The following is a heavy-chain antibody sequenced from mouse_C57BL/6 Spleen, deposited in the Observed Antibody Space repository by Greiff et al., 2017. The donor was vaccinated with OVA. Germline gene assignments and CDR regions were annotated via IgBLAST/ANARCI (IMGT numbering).Heavy chain of an antibody. CDR2: IYPGSGST. CDR3: ARWDYGSSREAFDY. J-gene: IGHJ2*01. V-gene: IGHV1-55*01. Sequence: QVQLQQPGAELVKPGASVKMSCKASGYTFTSYWLTWVKQRPGQGLEWIGDIYPGSGSTHYNETFKSQATLTVDTSSSTAYMQLSSLTSEDSAVYYCARWDYGSSREAFDYWGQGTTLTVSS. D-gene: IGHD1-1*01. CDR1: GYTFTSYW.